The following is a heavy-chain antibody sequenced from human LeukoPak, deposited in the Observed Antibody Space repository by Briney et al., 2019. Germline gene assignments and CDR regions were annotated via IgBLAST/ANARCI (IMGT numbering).Heavy chain of an antibody. Sequence: PGGSLRLSCAASGFSFSIYSMNWVRQAPGKGLEWVSSISSTSGYITYSDSVKGRFTISRDNAKNSLFLQMNSLSAEDTALYYCTRRLAGSRKYGVDYWGQGTLVTVSS. CDR3: TRRLAGSRKYGVDY. J-gene: IGHJ4*02. CDR1: GFSFSIYS. CDR2: ISSTSGYI. V-gene: IGHV3-21*01. D-gene: IGHD6-13*01.